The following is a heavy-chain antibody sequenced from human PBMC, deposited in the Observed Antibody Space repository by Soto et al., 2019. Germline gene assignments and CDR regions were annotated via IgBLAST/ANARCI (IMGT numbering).Heavy chain of an antibody. D-gene: IGHD2-15*01. CDR2: IYYSGTT. CDR1: GGSISSYY. Sequence: QVQLQESGPGLVRPSETLSLICTVSGGSISSYYWSWIRQPPGKGLEWIGYIYYSGTTRYNPSLKSRVTISVDTSKNQFSLKLSSLTAADTAVYPCARHVPYCSDSSHCAYGLDVWGQGTTVTVSS. CDR3: ARHVPYCSDSSHCAYGLDV. V-gene: IGHV4-59*08. J-gene: IGHJ6*02.